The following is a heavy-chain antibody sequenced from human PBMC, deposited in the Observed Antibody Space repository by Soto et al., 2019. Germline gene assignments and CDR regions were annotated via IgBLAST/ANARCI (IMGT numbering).Heavy chain of an antibody. CDR2: IYPGDSDT. Sequence: PGESLKISCKGSGYGFTSYWIGWVRQMPGKGLEWMGIIYPGDSDTRYSPSFQGQVTISADKSISTAYLQWSSLKASDTAMYYCATGKGYCSGGSCYSLYYYGMDVWGQGTTVTVSS. V-gene: IGHV5-51*01. J-gene: IGHJ6*02. CDR1: GYGFTSYW. D-gene: IGHD2-15*01. CDR3: ATGKGYCSGGSCYSLYYYGMDV.